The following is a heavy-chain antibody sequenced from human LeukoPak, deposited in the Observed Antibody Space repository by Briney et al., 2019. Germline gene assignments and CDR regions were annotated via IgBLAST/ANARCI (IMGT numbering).Heavy chain of an antibody. CDR3: ARDRTPPDDYYYGMDV. D-gene: IGHD2-15*01. J-gene: IGHJ6*02. CDR1: GDSISSYY. CDR2: SYYSGSI. V-gene: IGHV4-59*01. Sequence: SETLSLTCTVSGDSISSYYWGWIRQPPGKGLEWVGYSYYSGSINYTPSLKSRVTISVDTSKNQFSLKLSSVTAADTAVYYCARDRTPPDDYYYGMDVWGQGTTVTVSS.